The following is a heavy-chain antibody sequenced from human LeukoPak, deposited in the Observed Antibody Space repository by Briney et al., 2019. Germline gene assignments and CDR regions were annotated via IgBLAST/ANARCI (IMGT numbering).Heavy chain of an antibody. CDR3: AREGRITMIVVVTLPDAFDI. CDR2: ISSSSSYI. Sequence: GGSLRLSCAASGFTFSSYSMNWVRQAPGKGLEWVSSISSSSSYIYYADSVKGRFTISRDNAKNSLYLQMNSLRAEDTAVYYCAREGRITMIVVVTLPDAFDIWGQGTMVTVSS. V-gene: IGHV3-21*01. CDR1: GFTFSSYS. D-gene: IGHD3-22*01. J-gene: IGHJ3*02.